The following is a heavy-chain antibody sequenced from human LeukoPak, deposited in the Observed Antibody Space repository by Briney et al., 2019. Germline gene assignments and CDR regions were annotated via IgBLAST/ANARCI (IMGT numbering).Heavy chain of an antibody. CDR3: ARDQCSGGSCPGLDY. V-gene: IGHV3-30*04. D-gene: IGHD2-15*01. J-gene: IGHJ4*02. Sequence: GGSLRLSCAASGFTFSSYAMHWVRQAPGKGLEWVAVISYDGSNKYYADSVKGRFTISRDNSKNTLYLQMNSLRAEDTAVYYCARDQCSGGSCPGLDYWGQGTLVTVSS. CDR2: ISYDGSNK. CDR1: GFTFSSYA.